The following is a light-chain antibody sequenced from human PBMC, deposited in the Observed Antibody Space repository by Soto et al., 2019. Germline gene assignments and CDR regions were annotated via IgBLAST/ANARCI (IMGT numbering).Light chain of an antibody. CDR1: QTISRSY. V-gene: IGKV3-20*01. J-gene: IGKJ5*01. Sequence: EIVMSHSPATLSVSPWERATLSCRASQTISRSYLAWYQQKPGQAPRLLFYGASNRATGIPDRFSGSGSGTDFTLTISRLEPEDFAVYYCQQYGSSPPWTFGQGTRLEIK. CDR2: GAS. CDR3: QQYGSSPPWT.